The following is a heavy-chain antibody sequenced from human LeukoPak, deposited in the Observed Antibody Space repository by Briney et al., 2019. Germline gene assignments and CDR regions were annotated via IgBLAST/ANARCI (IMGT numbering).Heavy chain of an antibody. CDR1: GYTFTGYY. J-gene: IGHJ4*02. V-gene: IGHV1-2*02. D-gene: IGHD5-12*01. Sequence: GASVKVPCKASGYTFTGYYVHWVRQAPGQGLEWMGWIDPKTGGTNYAQKFLGRVTMTRDTSISTAYMELSRLRSDDTAVFYCARYPNSGYVEQQSGWGQGTLVTVSS. CDR3: ARYPNSGYVEQQSG. CDR2: IDPKTGGT.